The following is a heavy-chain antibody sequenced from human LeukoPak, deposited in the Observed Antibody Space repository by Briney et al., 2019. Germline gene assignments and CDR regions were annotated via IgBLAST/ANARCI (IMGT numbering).Heavy chain of an antibody. Sequence: GASVKVSCKASGYTFTDYQIHWVRQAPGQGLEWMGWINPNSGVTNYAQKFQGRVTMTRDTSISTAYMEPSRLRSDDTAVYYCARDWPEYWGQGTLVTVSS. CDR1: GYTFTDYQ. D-gene: IGHD1-14*01. CDR3: ARDWPEY. J-gene: IGHJ4*02. CDR2: INPNSGVT. V-gene: IGHV1-2*02.